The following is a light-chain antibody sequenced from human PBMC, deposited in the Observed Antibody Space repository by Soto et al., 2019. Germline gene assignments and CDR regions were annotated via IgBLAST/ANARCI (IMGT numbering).Light chain of an antibody. CDR1: QSVSSY. V-gene: IGKV3-11*01. Sequence: EIVLTQSPATLSLFPGERATLSCRASQSVSSYLAWYQQKPGQAPRLLIYDASNRVTGIPARFSGSGSGTDFTLTISSLQPADFAIYYCQQRISWPLTFGGGTKADNK. J-gene: IGKJ4*01. CDR2: DAS. CDR3: QQRISWPLT.